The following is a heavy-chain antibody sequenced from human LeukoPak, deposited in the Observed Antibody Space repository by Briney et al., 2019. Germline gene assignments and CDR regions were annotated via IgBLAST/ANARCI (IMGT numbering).Heavy chain of an antibody. CDR1: GFTFSSYS. CDR3: ARGAVAGTIGYFDY. J-gene: IGHJ4*02. D-gene: IGHD6-19*01. CDR2: ISSSSSYI. V-gene: IGHV3-21*01. Sequence: GGSLRLSCAASGFTFSSYSMNWVRQAPGKGLEWVSSISSSSSYIYYADSAKGRFTISRDNAKNSLYLQMNSLRAEDTAVYYCARGAVAGTIGYFDYWGQGTLVTVSS.